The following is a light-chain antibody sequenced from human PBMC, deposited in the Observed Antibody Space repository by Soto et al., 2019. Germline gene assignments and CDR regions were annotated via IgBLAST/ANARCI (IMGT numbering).Light chain of an antibody. CDR2: AAS. Sequence: DLQMTQSPSSVSASAGDRVTITCRASQGIRSWLAWYQQKPGKAPKVLIYAASSLQSGVPSRFSGSGSGTDFTLTISSLQPEDFATYHCQQANSFPFTFGPGTKVDIK. CDR1: QGIRSW. J-gene: IGKJ3*01. V-gene: IGKV1-12*01. CDR3: QQANSFPFT.